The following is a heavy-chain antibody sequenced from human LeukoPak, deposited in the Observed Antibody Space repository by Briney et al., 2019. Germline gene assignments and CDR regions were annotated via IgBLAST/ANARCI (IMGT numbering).Heavy chain of an antibody. Sequence: GGSLILSCAASGFTVSSNDMTWVRQTPGKGLGWVSSIYSGGNTYYADSVKGRFTISRHNSKNTLYLQMNSLRAEDTAVFYCARDRPGDGYFDYWGQGTLVTVSS. CDR2: IYSGGNT. J-gene: IGHJ4*02. CDR1: GFTVSSND. V-gene: IGHV3-66*01. CDR3: ARDRPGDGYFDY. D-gene: IGHD3-10*01.